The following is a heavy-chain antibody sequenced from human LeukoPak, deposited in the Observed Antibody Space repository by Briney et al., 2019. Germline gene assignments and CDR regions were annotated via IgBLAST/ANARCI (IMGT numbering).Heavy chain of an antibody. D-gene: IGHD3-22*01. CDR1: GGSISSGDYY. V-gene: IGHV4-30-4*08. CDR3: ARGYYYDSRGDAFDI. J-gene: IGHJ3*02. CDR2: IYYSGST. Sequence: SQTLSLTCTVSGGSISSGDYYWSWIRQPRGKGLEWIGYIYYSGSTYYNPSLKSRVTISEDTSKNQFSLKLSSVTAADTAVYYCARGYYYDSRGDAFDIWGLGTMVTVSS.